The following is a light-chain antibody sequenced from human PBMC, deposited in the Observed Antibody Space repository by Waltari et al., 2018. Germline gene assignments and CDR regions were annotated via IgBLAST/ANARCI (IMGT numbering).Light chain of an antibody. V-gene: IGLV2-23*02. CDR3: CSYAGSSTHVV. CDR1: SSDVGSYNL. Sequence: QSALTQPASVSGSPGQSITISCTGTSSDVGSYNLVSWYQQHPGKAPKLMIYEVSKRPSGVSNRFSGSKSGNTASLTISGLQAEVEADYYCCSYAGSSTHVVFGGGTKLTVL. J-gene: IGLJ2*01. CDR2: EVS.